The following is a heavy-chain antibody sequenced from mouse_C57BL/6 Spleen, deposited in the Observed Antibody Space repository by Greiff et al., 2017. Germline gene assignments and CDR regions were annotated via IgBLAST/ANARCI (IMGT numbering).Heavy chain of an antibody. CDR2: FYPGSGSI. V-gene: IGHV1-62-2*01. CDR3: ARHEDRGAYSNYWFAY. J-gene: IGHJ3*01. CDR1: GYTFTEYT. Sequence: QVQLQQSGAELVKPGASVKLSCKASGYTFTEYTIHWVKQRSGQGLEWIGWFYPGSGSIKYNEKFKDKATLTADKSSSTVYMGLSRLTAEDSAVYFCARHEDRGAYSNYWFAYWGQGTLVTVSA. D-gene: IGHD2-5*01.